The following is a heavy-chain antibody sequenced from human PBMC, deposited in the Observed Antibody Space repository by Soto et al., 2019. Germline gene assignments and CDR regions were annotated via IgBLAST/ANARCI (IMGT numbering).Heavy chain of an antibody. V-gene: IGHV3-23*01. CDR3: ANFNPGRDCSSTSCYSTYFDY. CDR1: GFTFNKYA. D-gene: IGHD2-2*01. Sequence: GGSLILSCAASGFTFNKYAMSWVRRAPGKGLEWVSAISGSGISTYYADSVKGRFTISRDNSKNTLYLQMNSLRAEDTAVYYCANFNPGRDCSSTSCYSTYFDYWGQGTLVTVSS. CDR2: ISGSGIST. J-gene: IGHJ4*02.